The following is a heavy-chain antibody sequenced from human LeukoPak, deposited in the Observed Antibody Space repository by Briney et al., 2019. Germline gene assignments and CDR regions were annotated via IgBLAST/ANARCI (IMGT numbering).Heavy chain of an antibody. D-gene: IGHD3-22*01. CDR2: ISDSGGST. CDR1: GITLSNYG. Sequence: GGSLRLSCAVSGITLSNYGMSWVRQAPGKGLEWVAGISDSGGSTNYADSVKGRFTISRDKPKNTLYLQMNSLRAEDTAVYFCAKRGVVIRVILVGFHKEAYYFDSWGQGALVTVSS. J-gene: IGHJ4*02. V-gene: IGHV3-23*01. CDR3: AKRGVVIRVILVGFHKEAYYFDS.